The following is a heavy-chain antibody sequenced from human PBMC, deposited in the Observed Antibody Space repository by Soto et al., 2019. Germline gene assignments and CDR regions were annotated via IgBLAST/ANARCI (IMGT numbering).Heavy chain of an antibody. CDR3: ARVRLAVAAFDH. CDR1: GGSFSGYY. J-gene: IGHJ4*02. V-gene: IGHV4-34*01. CDR2: INHSGST. Sequence: PSETLSLTCAVYGGSFSGYYWSWIRQPPGKGLEWIGEINHSGSTNYNPSLKSRVTISVDTSKNQFSLKLSSVTAADTAVYYCARVRLAVAAFDHWGQGALVTVSS. D-gene: IGHD6-19*01.